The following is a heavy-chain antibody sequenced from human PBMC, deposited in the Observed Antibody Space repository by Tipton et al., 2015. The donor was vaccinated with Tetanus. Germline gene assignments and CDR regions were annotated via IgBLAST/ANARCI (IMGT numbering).Heavy chain of an antibody. Sequence: TLSLTCAVYGGSFSGYYWSWIRQPPGKGLEWIGEINHSGSTNYNPSPKSRVTISVDTPKNLFSLKLSSVTAADTAVYYCARGGYYYDSSGQVRYFDYWGQGTLVTVSS. V-gene: IGHV4-34*01. CDR2: INHSGST. D-gene: IGHD3-22*01. CDR1: GGSFSGYY. CDR3: ARGGYYYDSSGQVRYFDY. J-gene: IGHJ4*02.